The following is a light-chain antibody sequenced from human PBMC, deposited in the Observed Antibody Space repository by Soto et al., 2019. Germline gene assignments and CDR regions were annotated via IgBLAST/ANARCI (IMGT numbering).Light chain of an antibody. Sequence: EIVLTQSPGTLSLSSGERATLSCKTSQSVDNSYLAWYQHKHGQPPRLLIYGASGRATGIPDRFRARGSGTDFTLTISRLEPEDFAVYYCQQYGNSPQTFGQGTKVDI. CDR2: GAS. V-gene: IGKV3-20*01. CDR3: QQYGNSPQT. CDR1: QSVDNSY. J-gene: IGKJ1*01.